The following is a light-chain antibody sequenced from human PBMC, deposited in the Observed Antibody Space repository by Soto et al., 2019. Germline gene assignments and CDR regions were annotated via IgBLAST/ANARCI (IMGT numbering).Light chain of an antibody. CDR3: QQFNVWPRT. V-gene: IGKV3-15*01. Sequence: EIVLTQSPGTLSLSPGERATLSCRASQSVSSSYLAWYQQRPGQAPRLLISGASKRATGVPARFSGSGSGTEFTLTISSLQSEDFAVYYCQQFNVWPRTFGQGTKVDIK. J-gene: IGKJ1*01. CDR2: GAS. CDR1: QSVSSSY.